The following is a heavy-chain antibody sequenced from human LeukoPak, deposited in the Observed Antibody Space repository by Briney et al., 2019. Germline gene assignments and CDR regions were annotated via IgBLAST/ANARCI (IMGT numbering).Heavy chain of an antibody. Sequence: SETLSLTCAVYGGSFSCYYWSWIRQPPGKGLEWIGEISHSGSTNYNPSLKSRLTISVDTSKNQFSLILTSVTAADTAVYYCARYCSGGSCYCHDAFDIWGQGTMVTVSS. CDR1: GGSFSCYY. J-gene: IGHJ3*02. CDR2: ISHSGST. V-gene: IGHV4-34*01. D-gene: IGHD2-15*01. CDR3: ARYCSGGSCYCHDAFDI.